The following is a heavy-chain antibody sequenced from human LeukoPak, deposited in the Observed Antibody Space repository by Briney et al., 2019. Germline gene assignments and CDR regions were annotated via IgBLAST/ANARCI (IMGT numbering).Heavy chain of an antibody. CDR1: GASLNIYY. D-gene: IGHD3-10*01. CDR3: ARSSSASYHHAFGL. V-gene: IGHV4-59*12. J-gene: IGHJ4*02. CDR2: INDRGNT. Sequence: PSETLSLTCTVSGASLNIYYWSWLRQSPGKGLEWIAFINDRGNTNYIPSLMSRATISMDTSKSQFSLTLNSVTPADAGVYFCARSSSASYHHAFGLWGQGILVTVSP.